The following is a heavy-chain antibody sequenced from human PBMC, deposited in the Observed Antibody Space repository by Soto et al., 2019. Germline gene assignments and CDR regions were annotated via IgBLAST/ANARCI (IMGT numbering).Heavy chain of an antibody. V-gene: IGHV5-10-1*01. Sequence: PGESLKISCKGSGYSFTSYWISWVRQMPGKGLKWMGRIDPSDSYTNYSPSFQGHVTISADKSISTAYLQWSSLKASDTAMYYCARGRGVIAVAGNNWFDPWGQGTLVTVSS. CDR3: ARGRGVIAVAGNNWFDP. CDR1: GYSFTSYW. CDR2: IDPSDSYT. D-gene: IGHD6-19*01. J-gene: IGHJ5*02.